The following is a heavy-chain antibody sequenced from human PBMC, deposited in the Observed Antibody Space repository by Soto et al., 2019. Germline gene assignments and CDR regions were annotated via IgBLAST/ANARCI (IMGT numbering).Heavy chain of an antibody. D-gene: IGHD3-10*01. V-gene: IGHV3-33*01. CDR1: GFTFSNYG. CDR2: IWSDGSNK. CDR3: ARPVSGKGLGWFDP. J-gene: IGHJ5*02. Sequence: PGGSLRLSCAASGFTFSNYGMHWVRQGPGKGLEWVAVIWSDGSNKYYADSVKGRFTISRDNSKSTLYLQMNSLRAEDTAVYYCARPVSGKGLGWFDPWGQGTLVTVSA.